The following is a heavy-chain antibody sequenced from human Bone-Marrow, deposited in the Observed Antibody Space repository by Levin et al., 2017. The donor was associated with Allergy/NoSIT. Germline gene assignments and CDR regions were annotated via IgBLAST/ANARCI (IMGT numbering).Heavy chain of an antibody. D-gene: IGHD3-22*01. Sequence: GGSLRLSCAASGFSFDYYAMHWVRQAPGKGLDWLTIISSDGTKTYYADSVKGRFTISRDNSKNTVFLQMDRLRPEDTAIYYCARDGYYGANSLDYWGQGTLVAVSS. J-gene: IGHJ4*02. CDR1: GFSFDYYA. CDR2: ISSDGTKT. CDR3: ARDGYYGANSLDY. V-gene: IGHV3-30*03.